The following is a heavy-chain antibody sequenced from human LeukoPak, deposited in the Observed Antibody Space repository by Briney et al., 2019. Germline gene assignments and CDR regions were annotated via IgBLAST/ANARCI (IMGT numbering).Heavy chain of an antibody. CDR3: ARGASDWYFDL. CDR2: ISNTGST. D-gene: IGHD6-6*01. Sequence: PSETLSLTCTVSGGSSSRHYWSWIRQPPGKGLEWVCHISNTGSTSYNPSLQSRVTIPVDTSKNQFSLKLTSVTPADTAVYYCARGASDWYFDLWGRSTLVTVSS. CDR1: GGSSSRHY. V-gene: IGHV4-59*11. J-gene: IGHJ2*01.